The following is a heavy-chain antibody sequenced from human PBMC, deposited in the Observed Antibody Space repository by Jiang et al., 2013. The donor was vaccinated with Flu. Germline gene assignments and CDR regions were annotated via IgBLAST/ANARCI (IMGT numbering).Heavy chain of an antibody. CDR2: SHPYSLVF. J-gene: IGHJ4*02. V-gene: IGHV1-69*01. D-gene: IGHD5-18*01. CDR3: ARAVGGYSLGPVAF. Sequence: GQGLEWMGGSHPYSLVFQTNAQKFQGRVTITADESTSTSTAYMELNSLRSEDTAVYYCARAVGGYSLGPVAFWGQGTLVTVSS.